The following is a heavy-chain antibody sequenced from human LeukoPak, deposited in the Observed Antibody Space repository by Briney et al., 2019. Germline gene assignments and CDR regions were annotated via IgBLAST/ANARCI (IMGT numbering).Heavy chain of an antibody. CDR3: TRPYCSSTSCYYYYGMDV. CDR2: IRSKANSYAT. D-gene: IGHD2-2*01. CDR1: GFTFSGSA. Sequence: GGSLRLSCAASGFTFSGSAMHWVRQASGKGLEWVGRIRSKANSYATAYAASVKGRFTISRGDSKNTAYLQMNSLKTEDTAVYYCTRPYCSSTSCYYYYGMDVWGQGTTVTVSS. J-gene: IGHJ6*02. V-gene: IGHV3-73*01.